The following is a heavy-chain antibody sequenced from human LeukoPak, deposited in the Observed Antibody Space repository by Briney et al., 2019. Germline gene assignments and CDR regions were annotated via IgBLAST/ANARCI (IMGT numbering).Heavy chain of an antibody. CDR3: ARVFGAGYSDY. V-gene: IGHV3-48*03. CDR1: GFTFGIFE. D-gene: IGHD4/OR15-4a*01. Sequence: GGSLRLSCAASGFTFGIFEMNWVRQAPGKGLEWVSYISSSGSTIYYADSVKGRFTISRDNAKNSLYLQMNSLRAEDTAVYYCARVFGAGYSDYWGQGTLVTVSS. J-gene: IGHJ4*02. CDR2: ISSSGSTI.